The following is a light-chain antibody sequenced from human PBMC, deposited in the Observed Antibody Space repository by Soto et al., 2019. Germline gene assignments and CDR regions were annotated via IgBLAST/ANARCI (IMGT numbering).Light chain of an antibody. CDR1: SSNIGSNY. V-gene: IGLV1-47*01. Sequence: QPVLTQPPSASGTPGQRVTISCSGSSSNIGSNYVYWYQQLPGTAPKLLIYRNNQRPSGVPDRFSGSKSGTSASLAISGLRSEDEADYHCAAWDDSLSGWVFGGGTQLTVL. CDR2: RNN. CDR3: AAWDDSLSGWV. J-gene: IGLJ3*02.